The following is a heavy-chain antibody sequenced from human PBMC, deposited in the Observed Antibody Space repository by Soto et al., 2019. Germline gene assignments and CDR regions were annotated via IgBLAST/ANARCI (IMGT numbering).Heavy chain of an antibody. Sequence: QVQLVESGGGVVQPGRSLRLSCAASGFTFSSYAMHWVRQAPGKGLEWVAVISYDGSNKYYADSVKGRFTISRDNSKNTLDLQMSSRRAEDTAGYYCARGDDYGGRKADWGQGTLVTVSS. CDR1: GFTFSSYA. J-gene: IGHJ4*02. V-gene: IGHV3-30-3*01. CDR2: ISYDGSNK. CDR3: ARGDDYGGRKAD. D-gene: IGHD4-17*01.